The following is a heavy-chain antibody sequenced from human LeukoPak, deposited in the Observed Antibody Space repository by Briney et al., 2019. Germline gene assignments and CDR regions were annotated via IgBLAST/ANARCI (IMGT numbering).Heavy chain of an antibody. CDR2: IYHSGST. J-gene: IGHJ4*02. V-gene: IGHV4-4*02. CDR1: GGSISSSNW. Sequence: SETLSLTCAVSGGSISSSNWWSWVRQPPGKGLEWIGEIYHSGSTNYNPSLKSRVTISVNKSKNQFSLKLNSVTAADTAVYYCARDDSSGSLPHWGRGTLVTVSS. D-gene: IGHD3-22*01. CDR3: ARDDSSGSLPH.